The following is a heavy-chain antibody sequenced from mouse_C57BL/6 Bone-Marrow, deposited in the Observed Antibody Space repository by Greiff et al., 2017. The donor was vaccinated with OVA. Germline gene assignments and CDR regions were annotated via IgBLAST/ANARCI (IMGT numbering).Heavy chain of an antibody. CDR2: IWRGGST. Sequence: VKLVESGPGLVQPSQCLSITCTVSGFSFTSYGVHWVRQSPGKGLEWLGVIWRGGSTDYNAAFMSRLSITKDNSKSQVFFKMNSLQADDTAISYCAAYSGGYFDYWGQGNTLTVSA. CDR1: GFSFTSYG. J-gene: IGHJ2*01. CDR3: AAYSGGYFDY. D-gene: IGHD2-12*01. V-gene: IGHV2-5*01.